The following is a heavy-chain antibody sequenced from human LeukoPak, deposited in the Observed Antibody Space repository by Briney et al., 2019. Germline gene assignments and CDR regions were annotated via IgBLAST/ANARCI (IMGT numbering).Heavy chain of an antibody. V-gene: IGHV3-74*01. Sequence: GGSLRLSSAASGFTFSGYWMHWVRQAPGKGLVWVSRINGDGKSTTYADSVKGRFTISRDNAKNTLYLQMNSLRAEDTAVYYCTRVGAVTYDYWGQGTLVTVSS. J-gene: IGHJ4*02. CDR3: TRVGAVTYDY. D-gene: IGHD4-17*01. CDR1: GFTFSGYW. CDR2: INGDGKST.